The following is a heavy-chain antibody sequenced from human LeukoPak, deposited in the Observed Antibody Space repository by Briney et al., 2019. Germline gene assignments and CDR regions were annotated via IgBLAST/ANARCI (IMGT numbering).Heavy chain of an antibody. CDR3: ARATSAAGSGFDY. D-gene: IGHD6-13*01. CDR2: IIPILGIA. CDR1: GGTFSSYA. Sequence: SVKVFCKASGGTFSSYAISWVRQAPGQGLEWMGRIIPILGIANYAQKFQGRVTITADKSTSTAYMELSSLRSEDTAVYYCARATSAAGSGFDYWGQGTLVTVSS. J-gene: IGHJ4*02. V-gene: IGHV1-69*04.